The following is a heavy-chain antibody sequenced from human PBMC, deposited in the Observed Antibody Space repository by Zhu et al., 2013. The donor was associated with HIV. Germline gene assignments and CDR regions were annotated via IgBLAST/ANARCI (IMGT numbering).Heavy chain of an antibody. CDR1: GYSFIGHY. Sequence: QVQLVQSGAEVKKPGASVKVSCKASGYSFIGHYIHWVRQAPGQGLEWMGWINPNSGGTKYTQKFQGRVTMTRDTSISTTYMDLSRLRFDDTAIYYCARRIVGSRGVSTFDYWGQGTLVTVS. V-gene: IGHV1-2*02. CDR3: ARRIVGSRGVSTFDY. CDR2: INPNSGGT. J-gene: IGHJ4*02. D-gene: IGHD1-26*01.